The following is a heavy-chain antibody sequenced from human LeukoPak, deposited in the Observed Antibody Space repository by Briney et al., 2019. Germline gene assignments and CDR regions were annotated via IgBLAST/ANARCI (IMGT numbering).Heavy chain of an antibody. Sequence: GGSLRLSCAASGFSFSNYGMHWVRQAPGKGLEWVALIWYDGSNKYYTDSVKGRLTISRDNSKDTLFLQMNSLRAEDTAVYYCAREGPRGNSQFDYWGQGTLVTVSS. CDR3: AREGPRGNSQFDY. CDR1: GFSFSNYG. J-gene: IGHJ4*02. CDR2: IWYDGSNK. D-gene: IGHD2/OR15-2a*01. V-gene: IGHV3-33*01.